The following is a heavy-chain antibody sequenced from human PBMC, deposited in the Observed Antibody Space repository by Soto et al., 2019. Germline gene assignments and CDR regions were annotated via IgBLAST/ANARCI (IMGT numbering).Heavy chain of an antibody. D-gene: IGHD6-19*01. V-gene: IGHV3-23*01. Sequence: PGGSLRLSCAASGFTFSSYAMSWVRQAPGKGLEWVSAISGSGGSTYYADSVKGRFTISRDNSKNTLYLQMKSLRAEDTAVYYCATWTATSSGWHIEYWGQGTLVTVSS. CDR2: ISGSGGST. CDR3: ATWTATSSGWHIEY. J-gene: IGHJ4*02. CDR1: GFTFSSYA.